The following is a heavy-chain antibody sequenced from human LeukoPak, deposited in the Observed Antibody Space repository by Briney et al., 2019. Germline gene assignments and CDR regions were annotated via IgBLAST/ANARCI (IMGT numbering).Heavy chain of an antibody. CDR2: IYTSGST. D-gene: IGHD4-23*01. V-gene: IGHV4-4*07. CDR1: DGSISSYY. J-gene: IGHJ6*03. Sequence: SETLSLTCTVSDGSISSYYWSWIRQPAGKGLEWIWRIYTSGSTNYNPSLKSRVTMSVDTSKNKFSLKLSSVTAADTAVYYCARDSVLVSNSGYYYYYYYMDVWGKGTTVTVSS. CDR3: ARDSVLVSNSGYYYYYYYMDV.